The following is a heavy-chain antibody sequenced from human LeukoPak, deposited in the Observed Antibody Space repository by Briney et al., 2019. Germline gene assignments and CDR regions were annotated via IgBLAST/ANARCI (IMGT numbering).Heavy chain of an antibody. CDR2: IRYDGTNT. CDR3: AKDRKVFLEWPKGCNDY. J-gene: IGHJ4*02. V-gene: IGHV3-30*02. CDR1: GFTFSTYG. D-gene: IGHD3-3*01. Sequence: PGGSLRLSCAASGFTFSTYGMHWVRQAPGKGLEWVAFIRYDGTNTYYADSVKGRFTISRDNSKNTLYLQMNSLRAEDTAVYYCAKDRKVFLEWPKGCNDYWGQGTLVTVSS.